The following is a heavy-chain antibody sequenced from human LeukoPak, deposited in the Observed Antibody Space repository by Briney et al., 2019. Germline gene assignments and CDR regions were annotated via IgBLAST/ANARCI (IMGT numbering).Heavy chain of an antibody. CDR3: ARGVGITIFGVVDPVDYFDY. V-gene: IGHV4-59*01. CDR1: GGSISSYY. CDR2: IYYSGST. Sequence: SETLSLTCTVSGGSISSYYWSWIRQLPGKGLEWIGYIYYSGSTNYNPSLKSRVTISVDTSKNQFSLKLSSVTAADTAVYYCARGVGITIFGVVDPVDYFDYWGQGTLVTVSS. J-gene: IGHJ4*02. D-gene: IGHD3-3*01.